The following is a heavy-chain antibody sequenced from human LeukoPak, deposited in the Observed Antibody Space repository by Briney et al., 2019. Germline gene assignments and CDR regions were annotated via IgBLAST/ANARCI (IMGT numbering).Heavy chain of an antibody. CDR3: ARIGIVVVTPYFEY. Sequence: SETLSLTCTVSGDSISNYYWSWIRQPAGKGLEWIGRIYTSGSTNYNPSLKSRVTISIDTSKNQFSLRLSSVTAADTAVYYCARIGIVVVTPYFEYWGQGTLVTVSS. CDR2: IYTSGST. CDR1: GDSISNYY. D-gene: IGHD2-21*02. J-gene: IGHJ4*02. V-gene: IGHV4-4*07.